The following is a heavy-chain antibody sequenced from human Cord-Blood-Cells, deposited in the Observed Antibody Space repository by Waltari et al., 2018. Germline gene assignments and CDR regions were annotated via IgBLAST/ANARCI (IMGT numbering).Heavy chain of an antibody. CDR3: AAEYCSGGSCEYYFDY. V-gene: IGHV1-24*01. J-gene: IGHJ4*02. Sequence: QVQLVQSGAEVKKPGASVKVSCKVSGYTLTELSMHWVRQAPGKGLEWMGGLGPEEGETIYAQKFQGRVTMTEDTSTDTAYMGLSSLRSEDTAVYYCAAEYCSGGSCEYYFDYWGQGTLVTVSS. CDR2: LGPEEGET. D-gene: IGHD2-15*01. CDR1: GYTLTELS.